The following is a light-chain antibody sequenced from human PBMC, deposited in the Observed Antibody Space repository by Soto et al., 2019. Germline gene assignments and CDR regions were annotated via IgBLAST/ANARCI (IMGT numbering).Light chain of an antibody. Sequence: EIVLTQSPGTLSFAPGERATLSCRANQSVSSSYLAWYQQKPGQAPRLLIYGASSRATVIPDRFSGSGSGTDFTLTISRLEPEEFALYYCQQYGSSLFTFGTGTKVDIK. CDR1: QSVSSSY. CDR2: GAS. V-gene: IGKV3-20*01. CDR3: QQYGSSLFT. J-gene: IGKJ3*01.